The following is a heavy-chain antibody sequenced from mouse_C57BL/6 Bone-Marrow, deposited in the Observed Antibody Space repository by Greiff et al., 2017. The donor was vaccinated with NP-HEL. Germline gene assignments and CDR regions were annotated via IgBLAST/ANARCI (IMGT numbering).Heavy chain of an antibody. CDR3: ARWLYYSNYEFAY. J-gene: IGHJ3*01. V-gene: IGHV1-59*01. CDR1: GYTFTSYW. Sequence: VQLQQPGAELVRPGTSVKLSCKASGYTFTSYWMHWVKQRPGQGLEWIGVIDPSDSYTNYNQKFKGKATLTVDTSSSTAYMQLSSLTSEDSAVYYCARWLYYSNYEFAYWGQGTLVTVSA. CDR2: IDPSDSYT. D-gene: IGHD2-5*01.